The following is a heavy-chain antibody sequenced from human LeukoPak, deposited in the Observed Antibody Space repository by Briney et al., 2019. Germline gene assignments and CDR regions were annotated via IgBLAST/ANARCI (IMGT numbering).Heavy chain of an antibody. CDR2: ISGSGGST. J-gene: IGHJ4*02. CDR3: AKDPHAYYYDSSGSTDY. CDR1: GFTFSSYA. D-gene: IGHD3-22*01. V-gene: IGHV3-23*01. Sequence: GGSLRLSCAASGFTFSSYAMSWVHQAPGKGLEWVSAISGSGGSTYYADSVKGRFTISRDNSKNTLYLQMNSLRAEDTAVYYCAKDPHAYYYDSSGSTDYWGQGTLVTVSS.